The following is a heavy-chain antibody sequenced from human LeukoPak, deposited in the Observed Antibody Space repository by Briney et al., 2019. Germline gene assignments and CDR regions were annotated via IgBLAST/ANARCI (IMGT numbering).Heavy chain of an antibody. D-gene: IGHD2-2*01. CDR1: GYTFTGYY. Sequence: ASVKVSCKASGYTFTGYYMHWVRQAPGQGLEWMGWINPNSGGTNYAQKFQGRVTMTRDTSISTAYMELSRLRSDDTAVYYCARADGSYCSSTSCYFGNFDGGDYYYMDVWGKGTTVTISS. V-gene: IGHV1-2*02. CDR3: ARADGSYCSSTSCYFGNFDGGDYYYMDV. J-gene: IGHJ6*03. CDR2: INPNSGGT.